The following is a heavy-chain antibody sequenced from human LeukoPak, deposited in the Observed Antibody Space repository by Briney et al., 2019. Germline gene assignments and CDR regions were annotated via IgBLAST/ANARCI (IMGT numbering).Heavy chain of an antibody. D-gene: IGHD3-9*01. Sequence: ASVKVSCKASGYTFTSCDINWVRQATGQGLEWMGWMNPNSGNTGYAQKFQGRVTMTRNTSISIAYMEVNSLRSEDTAVYYCARGTRGDILTGYSLGYWGQGTLVTVSS. CDR1: GYTFTSCD. V-gene: IGHV1-8*01. J-gene: IGHJ4*02. CDR3: ARGTRGDILTGYSLGY. CDR2: MNPNSGNT.